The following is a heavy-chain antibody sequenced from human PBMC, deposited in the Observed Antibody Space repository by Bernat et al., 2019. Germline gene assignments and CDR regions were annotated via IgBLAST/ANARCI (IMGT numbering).Heavy chain of an antibody. V-gene: IGHV3-21*01. CDR3: AKRHPTTVTTGFDY. J-gene: IGHJ4*02. CDR2: ISTSSSYI. D-gene: IGHD4-17*01. CDR1: GFTFSSYI. Sequence: EVQLVESGGGLVKPGGSLRLSCTASGFTFSSYIMTWVRQAPGKGLEWVSSISTSSSYIYYADSVKGRFTISRDNAKNSLYLQMNSLRAEDTAVYYCAKRHPTTVTTGFDYWGQGTLVTVSS.